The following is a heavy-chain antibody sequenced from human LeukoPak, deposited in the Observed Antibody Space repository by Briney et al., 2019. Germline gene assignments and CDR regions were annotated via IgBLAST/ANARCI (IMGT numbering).Heavy chain of an antibody. J-gene: IGHJ4*02. V-gene: IGHV4-61*01. CDR2: DYCGGNT. CDR3: ARDHFGSLDS. D-gene: IGHD3-10*01. CDR1: GFSVTTDSYC. Sequence: SETLSLTCTVSGFSVTTDSYCWGWIRQPPGKGLEWIGYDYCGGNTNYDPSLKRRVTISVDTSKNQFSLTLTSVTAADTAVNFCARDHFGSLDSWGQGILVTVSS.